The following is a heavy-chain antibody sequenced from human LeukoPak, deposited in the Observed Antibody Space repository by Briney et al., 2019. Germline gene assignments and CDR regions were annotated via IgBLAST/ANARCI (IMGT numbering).Heavy chain of an antibody. V-gene: IGHV1-2*02. CDR2: INPNSGGT. Sequence: GASVKVSCKASGYTFTGYYMHLVRQAPGQGLEWMGWINPNSGGTNYAQKFQGRVTMTRDTSISTAYMELSRLRSDDTAVDYCSRDLYCSSTSCYSLNYYYYYMDVWGKGTTVTVSS. J-gene: IGHJ6*03. CDR3: SRDLYCSSTSCYSLNYYYYYMDV. D-gene: IGHD2-2*01. CDR1: GYTFTGYY.